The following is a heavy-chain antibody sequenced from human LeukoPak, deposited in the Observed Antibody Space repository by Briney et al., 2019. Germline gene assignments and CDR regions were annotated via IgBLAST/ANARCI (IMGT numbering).Heavy chain of an antibody. V-gene: IGHV1-69*06. CDR2: IIPIFGTA. D-gene: IGHD3-22*01. CDR3: ARDYLYYYDSSGYDY. CDR1: GGTFSSYA. J-gene: IGHJ4*02. Sequence: ASVKVSCKASGGTFSSYAISWVRQAPGQGLEWMGGIIPIFGTANYAQKFQGRVTITADKSTSTAYMELSSLRSEDTAVYYCARDYLYYYDSSGYDYWGQGTLVTVSS.